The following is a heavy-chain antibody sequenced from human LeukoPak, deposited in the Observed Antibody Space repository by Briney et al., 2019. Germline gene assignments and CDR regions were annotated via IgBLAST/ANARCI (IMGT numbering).Heavy chain of an antibody. J-gene: IGHJ5*02. CDR2: INPSGGST. CDR3: ARDRRSSSWKIQNWFDP. V-gene: IGHV1-46*01. Sequence: ASVKVSRKASGYTFTSYYMHWVRQAPGQGLEWMGIINPSGGSTSYAQKFQGRVTMTRDTSTSTVYMELSSLRSEDTAVYYCARDRRSSSWKIQNWFDPWGQGTLVTVSS. D-gene: IGHD6-13*01. CDR1: GYTFTSYY.